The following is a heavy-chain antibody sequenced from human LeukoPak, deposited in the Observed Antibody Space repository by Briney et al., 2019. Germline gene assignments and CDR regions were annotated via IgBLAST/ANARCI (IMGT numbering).Heavy chain of an antibody. D-gene: IGHD1-26*01. J-gene: IGHJ4*02. CDR2: IRSKANSYAT. CDR3: SDPGVGY. V-gene: IGHV3-73*01. CDR1: GFTFSGSA. Sequence: GRSLKLSCAASGFTFSGSAMHWVRQASGKGLEWVGRIRSKANSYATAYAASVKGRFTISRDDSKNTAYLQMNSLKTEDTAVYYCSDPGVGYWGQGTLVTVSS.